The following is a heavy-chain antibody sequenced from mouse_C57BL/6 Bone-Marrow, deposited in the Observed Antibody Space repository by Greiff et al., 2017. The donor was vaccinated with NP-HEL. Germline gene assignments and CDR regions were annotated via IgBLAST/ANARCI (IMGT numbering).Heavy chain of an antibody. Sequence: VQLQQSGAELAKPGASVKLSCKASGYTFTSYWMHWVKQRPGQGLEWIGYINPSSGYTKYNQKFKDKATLTADKSSSTAYMQLSSLTYEDSAVYYCARSGITTVVATKDWYFDVWGTGTTVTVSS. CDR2: INPSSGYT. CDR1: GYTFTSYW. CDR3: ARSGITTVVATKDWYFDV. D-gene: IGHD1-1*01. V-gene: IGHV1-7*01. J-gene: IGHJ1*03.